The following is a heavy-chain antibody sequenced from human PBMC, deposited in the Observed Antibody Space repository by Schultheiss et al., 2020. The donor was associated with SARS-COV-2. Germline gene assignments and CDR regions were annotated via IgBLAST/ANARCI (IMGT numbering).Heavy chain of an antibody. Sequence: ASVKVSCKASGYTFTGYGISWVRQAPGQGLEWMGWINPNSGGTNYAQKFQGWVTMTRDTSISTAYMELSRLRSDDTAVYYCARVMASIPVDAFDIWGQGTMVTVSS. CDR2: INPNSGGT. CDR1: GYTFTGYG. CDR3: ARVMASIPVDAFDI. J-gene: IGHJ3*02. V-gene: IGHV1-2*04. D-gene: IGHD3-10*01.